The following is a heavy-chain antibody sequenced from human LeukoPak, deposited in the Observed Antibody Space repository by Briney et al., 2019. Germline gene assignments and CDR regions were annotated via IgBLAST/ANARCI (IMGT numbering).Heavy chain of an antibody. Sequence: GGSLRLSCAASGFTFSSYEMNWVRQAPGKGLEWVSYISSSGSTIYYADSVKGRFTISRDNAKNSLYLQMNSPRAEDTAVYYCARAPKQLVPKNFDYWGQGTLVTVSS. V-gene: IGHV3-48*03. CDR1: GFTFSSYE. D-gene: IGHD6-13*01. CDR3: ARAPKQLVPKNFDY. CDR2: ISSSGSTI. J-gene: IGHJ4*02.